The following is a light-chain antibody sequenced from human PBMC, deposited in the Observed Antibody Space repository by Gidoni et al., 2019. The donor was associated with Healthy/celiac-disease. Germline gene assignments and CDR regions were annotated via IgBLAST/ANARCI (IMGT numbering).Light chain of an antibody. J-gene: IGLJ3*02. V-gene: IGLV1-40*01. CDR2: GNS. Sequence: QSVLTQPPSVSGAPGQRVPSSCTGSSSNIGAGYDVPWYQQLPGPAPKLLIYGNSNRPSGVPDRFSGSKSGTSASLAISGLQAEDEADYYCQSYDSSLSGWVFGGGTKLTVL. CDR3: QSYDSSLSGWV. CDR1: SSNIGAGYD.